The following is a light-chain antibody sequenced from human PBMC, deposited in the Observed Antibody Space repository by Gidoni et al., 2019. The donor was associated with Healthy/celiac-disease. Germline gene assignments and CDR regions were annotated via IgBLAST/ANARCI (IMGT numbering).Light chain of an antibody. Sequence: DIPMTQSPSTLSASVGDRVTIPCRASQSIMSWLAWYQQKPGKAPKLLIYKASSLESGVPARFSGSGSGTEFTLTISSLQPDDFATYYCQEYNSFPTFGQGTKVEIK. CDR3: QEYNSFPT. CDR2: KAS. CDR1: QSIMSW. J-gene: IGKJ1*01. V-gene: IGKV1-5*03.